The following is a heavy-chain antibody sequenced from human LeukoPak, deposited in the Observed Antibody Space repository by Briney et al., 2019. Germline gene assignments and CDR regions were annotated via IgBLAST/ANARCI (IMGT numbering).Heavy chain of an antibody. CDR3: AKGLATSAGLY. CDR2: ISYDGSNK. V-gene: IGHV3-30*18. Sequence: WVAVISYDGSNKYYADSVKGRFTISRDNSKNTLYLQMNSLRAEDAAVYYCAKGLATSAGLYWGQGTLVTVSS. D-gene: IGHD6-13*01. J-gene: IGHJ4*02.